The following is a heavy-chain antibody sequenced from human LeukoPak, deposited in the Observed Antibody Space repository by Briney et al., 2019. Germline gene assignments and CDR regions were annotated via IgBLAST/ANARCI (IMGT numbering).Heavy chain of an antibody. V-gene: IGHV3-53*01. CDR2: IYSGGST. CDR1: GFTVSSNY. D-gene: IGHD5-12*01. J-gene: IGHJ6*03. CDR3: TRDSGYDKHYYYYMDV. Sequence: GGSLRLSCAASGFTVSSNYMSWVRQAPGKGLEWVSVIYSGGSTYYADSVKGRFTISRDNSKNTLYLQMNSLRAEDTAVYYCTRDSGYDKHYYYYMDVWGKGTTVTVSS.